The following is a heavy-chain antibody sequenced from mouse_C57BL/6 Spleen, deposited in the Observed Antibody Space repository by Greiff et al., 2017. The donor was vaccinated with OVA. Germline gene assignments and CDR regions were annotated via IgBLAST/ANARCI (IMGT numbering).Heavy chain of an antibody. V-gene: IGHV1-72*01. CDR1: GYTFTSYW. CDR2: FDPNSGGT. J-gene: IGHJ4*01. D-gene: IGHD1-1*01. CDR3: ARSPPDYYVSSSDAMDC. Sequence: QVQLQQPGAELVKPGASVKLSCKASGYTFTSYWMHWVKQRPGRGLEWIGRFDPNSGGTKYNEKFKSKATLTVDKPSSPAYMQLSSLTSEDSAVYYCARSPPDYYVSSSDAMDCWGQGTSVTVSS.